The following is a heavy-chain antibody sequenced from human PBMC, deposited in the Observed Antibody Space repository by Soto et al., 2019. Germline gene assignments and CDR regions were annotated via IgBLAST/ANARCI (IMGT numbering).Heavy chain of an antibody. Sequence: QVQLVQSGAEVKKPGSSVKVSCKASGGTFSSYAIGWVRQAPGQGLEWMGGIIPIFGTANYAQKFQGRVTITADKSTSTAYMELSSLRSEDTAVYYCARGRGATLYYYYYYGMDVWGQGTTVTVSS. CDR2: IIPIFGTA. D-gene: IGHD1-26*01. V-gene: IGHV1-69*06. J-gene: IGHJ6*02. CDR3: ARGRGATLYYYYYYGMDV. CDR1: GGTFSSYA.